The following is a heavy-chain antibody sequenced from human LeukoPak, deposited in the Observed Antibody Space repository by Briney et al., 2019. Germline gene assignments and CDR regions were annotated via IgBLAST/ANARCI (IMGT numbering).Heavy chain of an antibody. Sequence: GGSLRLSCAASGFTFGSFWMAWVRQAPGKGLEWVASIKFDESGRHHVDSVKGRFTISRDNAKNSLYLQMNSLRAEDTAVYFCTRVTTNGYFEYWGQGTLVTVSS. D-gene: IGHD1/OR15-1a*01. CDR1: GFTFGSFW. V-gene: IGHV3-7*04. CDR3: TRVTTNGYFEY. J-gene: IGHJ4*02. CDR2: IKFDESGR.